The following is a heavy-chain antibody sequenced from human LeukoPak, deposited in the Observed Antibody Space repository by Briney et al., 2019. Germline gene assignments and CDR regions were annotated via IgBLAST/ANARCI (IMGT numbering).Heavy chain of an antibody. D-gene: IGHD2-21*02. CDR2: IYTSGST. CDR3: ARISPYCGGDCYSTHYYFDY. CDR1: GGSISSYY. Sequence: PSETLSLTCTVSGGSISSYYWSWIRQPAGKGLEWIGRIYTSGSTNYNPSLKSRVTMSVDTSKSQFSLKLSSVTAADTAVYYCARISPYCGGDCYSTHYYFDYWGQGTLVTVSS. J-gene: IGHJ4*02. V-gene: IGHV4-4*07.